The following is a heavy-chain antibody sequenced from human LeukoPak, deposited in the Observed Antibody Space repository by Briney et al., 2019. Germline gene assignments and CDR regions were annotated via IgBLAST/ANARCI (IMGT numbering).Heavy chain of an antibody. J-gene: IGHJ5*02. V-gene: IGHV3-23*01. CDR3: AKSYGSGFDP. Sequence: GGSPRLSCAVSGITLSNYGMSWVRQAPGKGLEWVSAISGSGGSTYYADSVKGRFTISRDNSKNTLYLQMNSLRAEDTAVYYCAKSYGSGFDPWGQGTLVTVSS. CDR1: GITLSNYG. D-gene: IGHD3-10*01. CDR2: ISGSGGST.